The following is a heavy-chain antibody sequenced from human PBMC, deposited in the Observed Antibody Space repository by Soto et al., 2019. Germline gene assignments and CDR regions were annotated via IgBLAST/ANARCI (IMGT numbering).Heavy chain of an antibody. J-gene: IGHJ4*02. CDR2: IRSKANSYAT. Sequence: GGSLRLSCAASGFTFSGSAMHWVRQASGKGLEWVGRIRSKANSYATAYAASVKGRFTISRDDSKNTAYLQMNSLKTEDTAVYYCTSHTPSPYYYDSSGYYDYFDYWGQGTLVTVSS. V-gene: IGHV3-73*01. CDR3: TSHTPSPYYYDSSGYYDYFDY. D-gene: IGHD3-22*01. CDR1: GFTFSGSA.